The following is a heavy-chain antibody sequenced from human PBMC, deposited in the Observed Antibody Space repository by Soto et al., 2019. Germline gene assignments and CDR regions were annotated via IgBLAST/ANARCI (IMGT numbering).Heavy chain of an antibody. CDR3: ARASVGSSGWF. V-gene: IGHV3-30-3*01. D-gene: IGHD6-19*01. CDR1: GFTFSSYA. J-gene: IGHJ4*02. Sequence: LRLSCAASGFTFSSYAMHGVRQAPGKGLEWVAVISYDGSNKYYADSVKGRFTISRDNSKNTLYLQMNSLRAEDTAVYYCARASVGSSGWFWGQGTLVTVSS. CDR2: ISYDGSNK.